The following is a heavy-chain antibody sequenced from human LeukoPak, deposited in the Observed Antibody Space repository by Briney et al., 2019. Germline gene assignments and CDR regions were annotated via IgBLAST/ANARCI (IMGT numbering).Heavy chain of an antibody. D-gene: IGHD2-8*02. Sequence: SETLSLTCTVSSDSMNRGSYFWGWIRQPPGKGLEWIGGIHYSGVTDYNPSLKSRVTTAKDTSKSQFSLKLTSVTAADTAVYYCARLLGHAYWGQGILVAVSS. J-gene: IGHJ4*02. CDR3: ARLLGHAY. V-gene: IGHV4-39*01. CDR2: IHYSGVT. CDR1: SDSMNRGSYF.